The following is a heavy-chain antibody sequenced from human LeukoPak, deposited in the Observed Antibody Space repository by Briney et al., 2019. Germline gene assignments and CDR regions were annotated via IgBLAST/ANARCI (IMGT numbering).Heavy chain of an antibody. Sequence: GGSLRLSCAASGFTFDDYAMHWVRQAPGKGLEWVSGISWNSGSIGYADSVKGRFTISRDNAKNSLYLQMNSLRAEDTALYYCAKDRGIAVAGYTYYYYGMDVWGQGTTVTVSS. CDR1: GFTFDDYA. J-gene: IGHJ6*02. D-gene: IGHD6-19*01. CDR3: AKDRGIAVAGYTYYYYGMDV. V-gene: IGHV3-9*01. CDR2: ISWNSGSI.